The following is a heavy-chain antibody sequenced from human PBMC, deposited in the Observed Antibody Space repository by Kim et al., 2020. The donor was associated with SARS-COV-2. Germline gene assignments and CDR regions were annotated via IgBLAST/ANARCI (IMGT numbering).Heavy chain of an antibody. J-gene: IGHJ3*02. D-gene: IGHD4-17*01. V-gene: IGHV3-74*01. CDR3: ARLYGASGKNAFDI. Sequence: ADSEKGRFTIYRDNAKNTLYLQMNSLRAEDTAVYYCARLYGASGKNAFDIWGQGTMVTVSS.